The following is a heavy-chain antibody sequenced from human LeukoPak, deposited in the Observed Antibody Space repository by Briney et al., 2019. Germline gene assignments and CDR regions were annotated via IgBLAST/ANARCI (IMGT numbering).Heavy chain of an antibody. CDR3: ARIAILTGYSYYYYYMDV. CDR2: INHSGST. Sequence: PSETLSLTCAVYGGSFSNYYWSWIRQPPGKGLEWIGEINHSGSTNYNPSLKSRVTISVDTSKNQFSLKLSSVTAADTAVYYCARIAILTGYSYYYYYMDVWGRGTTVTISS. D-gene: IGHD3-9*01. CDR1: GGSFSNYY. V-gene: IGHV4-34*01. J-gene: IGHJ6*03.